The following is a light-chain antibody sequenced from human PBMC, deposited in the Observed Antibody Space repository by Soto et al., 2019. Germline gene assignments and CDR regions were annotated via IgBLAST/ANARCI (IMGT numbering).Light chain of an antibody. V-gene: IGLV2-14*01. CDR3: SSYTTISTYV. Sequence: QSALTQPASVSGSPGQSITISCTGTSRDVGGYNYVSWYQQHPGKAPKLMIYDVRNRPSGVSNRFSGSKSVNTASLTISGLPAEDEADYYCSSYTTISTYVFGTGTQVTVL. CDR2: DVR. J-gene: IGLJ1*01. CDR1: SRDVGGYNY.